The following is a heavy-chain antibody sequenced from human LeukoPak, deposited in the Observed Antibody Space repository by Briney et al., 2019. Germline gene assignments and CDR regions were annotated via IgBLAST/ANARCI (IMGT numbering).Heavy chain of an antibody. CDR2: INHSGST. CDR1: GFTLSSYA. V-gene: IGHV4-34*01. D-gene: IGHD3-10*01. CDR3: ARDRYGSGSYPSRKTDAFDI. Sequence: GSLRLSCAASGFTLSSYAMSWIRQPPGKGLEWIGEINHSGSTNYNPSLKSRVTISVDKSKNQFSLKLSSVTAADTAVYYCARDRYGSGSYPSRKTDAFDIWGQGTMVTVSS. J-gene: IGHJ3*02.